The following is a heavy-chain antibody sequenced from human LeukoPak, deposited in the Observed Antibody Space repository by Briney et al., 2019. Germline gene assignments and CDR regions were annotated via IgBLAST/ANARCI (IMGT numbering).Heavy chain of an antibody. CDR1: GDSTSNINYY. D-gene: IGHD3-22*01. Sequence: SETLSLTCTVSGDSTSNINYYWGWIRQPPGKGLEWIGSIYYSGSTYYNPSLKSRVTISVDTSKDQFSLKLSSVTAADTAVYYCASQRNDYYDSSGHDYWGQGTLVTVSS. J-gene: IGHJ4*02. V-gene: IGHV4-39*01. CDR3: ASQRNDYYDSSGHDY. CDR2: IYYSGST.